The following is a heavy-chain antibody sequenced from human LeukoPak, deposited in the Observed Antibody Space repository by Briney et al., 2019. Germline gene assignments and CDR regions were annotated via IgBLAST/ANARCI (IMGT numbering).Heavy chain of an antibody. Sequence: ASVKVSCKASGYTFTSYGISWVRQAPGQGLEWMGWISAYNGNTNYAQKLQGRVTMTTDTSTSTAYMELRSLRSDDTAVYYCASVVFMSTFGGVMEGGGFDYWGQGTLVTVSS. CDR2: ISAYNGNT. D-gene: IGHD3-16*01. CDR1: GYTFTSYG. V-gene: IGHV1-18*04. CDR3: ASVVFMSTFGGVMEGGGFDY. J-gene: IGHJ4*02.